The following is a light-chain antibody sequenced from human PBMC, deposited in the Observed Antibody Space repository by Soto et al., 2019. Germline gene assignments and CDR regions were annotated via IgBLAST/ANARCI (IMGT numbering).Light chain of an antibody. CDR2: EVS. CDR1: QSLIHSDGSTY. Sequence: DVVMTQSPLSLPVTLGQPASISCRSSQSLIHSDGSTYLNWFQQRPGQSPRRLIYEVSDRDSGVPDRCSGSGSGTDFTLKIRRVEAEDVGVYYCMQGTHWPWTFGQGTEVEIK. J-gene: IGKJ1*01. CDR3: MQGTHWPWT. V-gene: IGKV2-30*02.